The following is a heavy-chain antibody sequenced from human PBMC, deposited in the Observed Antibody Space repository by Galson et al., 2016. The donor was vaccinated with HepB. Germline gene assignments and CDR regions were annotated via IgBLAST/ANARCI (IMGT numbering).Heavy chain of an antibody. CDR2: ISHDGNTK. Sequence: SLRLSCAASGFTFGSYAMTWIRQAPGKGLEWVAVISHDGNTKYYTDSVEGRFTISRDNSKNTLYLGMNSLRPEDTAVYYCARVKVPGTEDLQHWGQGTLVTVSS. V-gene: IGHV3-30-3*01. D-gene: IGHD1-26*01. J-gene: IGHJ1*01. CDR3: ARVKVPGTEDLQH. CDR1: GFTFGSYA.